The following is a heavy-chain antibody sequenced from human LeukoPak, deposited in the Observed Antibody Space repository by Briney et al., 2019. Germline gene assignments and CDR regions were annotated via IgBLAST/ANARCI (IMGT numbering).Heavy chain of an antibody. CDR1: GFTFSSYA. J-gene: IGHJ2*01. CDR2: ISYDGSNK. V-gene: IGHV3-30-3*01. Sequence: GGSLRLSCAASGFTFSSYAMHWVRQAPGKGREWVAVISYDGSNKYYADSVKGRFTISRDNSKNTLYLQMNSLRAEDTAVYYCARSGFPRTGAFDLWGRGTLVTVSS. CDR3: ARSGFPRTGAFDL. D-gene: IGHD5-12*01.